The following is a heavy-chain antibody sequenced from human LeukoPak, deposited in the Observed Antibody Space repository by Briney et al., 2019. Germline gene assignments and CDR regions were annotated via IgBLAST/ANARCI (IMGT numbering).Heavy chain of an antibody. CDR2: IIPIFGTA. Sequence: GASVKVSCRASGGTFSSYAISWVRQAPGQGLEWMGGIIPIFGTANYAQKFQGRVTITADESTSTAYMELSSLRSEDTAVYYCARDRVLGYCSSTSCPHWFDPWGQGTLVTVSS. CDR3: ARDRVLGYCSSTSCPHWFDP. V-gene: IGHV1-69*13. D-gene: IGHD2-2*01. CDR1: GGTFSSYA. J-gene: IGHJ5*02.